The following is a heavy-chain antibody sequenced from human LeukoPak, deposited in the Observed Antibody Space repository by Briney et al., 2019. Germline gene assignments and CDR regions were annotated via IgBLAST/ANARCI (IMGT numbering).Heavy chain of an antibody. CDR2: IYHSGST. Sequence: SETLSLTCAVSGYSISSGYYWGWIRQPPGKGLEWIGSIYHSGSTYYNPSLKSRVTISVDTSKNQFSLKLSPLTAADTAVYHCAIQYYYDSSGYYLDYWGQGTLVTVSS. V-gene: IGHV4-38-2*01. CDR1: GYSISSGYY. CDR3: AIQYYYDSSGYYLDY. J-gene: IGHJ4*02. D-gene: IGHD3-22*01.